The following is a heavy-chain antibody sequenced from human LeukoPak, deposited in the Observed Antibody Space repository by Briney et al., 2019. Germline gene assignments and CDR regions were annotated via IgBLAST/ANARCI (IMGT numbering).Heavy chain of an antibody. CDR3: ARAYIRSPRNSMDV. V-gene: IGHV1-2*02. Sequence: ASVKVSCKASGYTFTGYYMHWVRQAPGQGLEWMGWINPNSGDTNYAQNFQGRVTVTRDMSTSTVYMELSSLRSEDTAVYFCARAYIRSPRNSMDVWGKGTTVTVSS. CDR1: GYTFTGYY. D-gene: IGHD3-16*01. J-gene: IGHJ6*03. CDR2: INPNSGDT.